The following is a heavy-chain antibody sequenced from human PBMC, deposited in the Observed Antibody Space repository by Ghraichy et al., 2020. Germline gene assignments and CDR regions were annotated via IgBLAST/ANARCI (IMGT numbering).Heavy chain of an antibody. V-gene: IGHV4-39*01. CDR1: GGSISSSSYY. J-gene: IGHJ4*02. CDR2: IYYSGST. D-gene: IGHD3-22*01. CDR3: ARHPRAYDSSGYLHYFDY. Sequence: GSLRLSCTVSGGSISSSSYYWGWIRQPPGKGLEWIGSIYYSGSTYYNPSLKSRVTISVDTSKNQFSLKLSSVTAADTAVYYCARHPRAYDSSGYLHYFDYWGQGTLVTVSS.